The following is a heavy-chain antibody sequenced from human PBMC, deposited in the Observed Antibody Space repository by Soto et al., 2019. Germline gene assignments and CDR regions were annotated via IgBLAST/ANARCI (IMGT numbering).Heavy chain of an antibody. Sequence: EVLLLESGGGLVQPGGSLRLSCEASGFSFSSFAMNWVRQAPGKGLEWVSAIGDRGASTYYADSVKGRFTISRDNSRNTLYVQLNSLRSEDTAVYYCAQGVELDVWGNGTTVTVSS. V-gene: IGHV3-23*01. CDR1: GFSFSSFA. D-gene: IGHD1-26*01. CDR2: IGDRGAST. CDR3: AQGVELDV. J-gene: IGHJ6*04.